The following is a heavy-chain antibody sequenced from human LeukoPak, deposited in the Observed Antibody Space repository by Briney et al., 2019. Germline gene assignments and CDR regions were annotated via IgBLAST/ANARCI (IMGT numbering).Heavy chain of an antibody. CDR3: AGRYGDYYYYGMDV. D-gene: IGHD4-17*01. CDR1: GGSISSGGYY. CDR2: IYYSGST. Sequence: SETLSLTCTVSGGSISSGGYYWSWIRQHPGKGLEWIGYIYYSGSTNYNPSLKSRVTISVDTSKNQFSLKLSSVTAADTAVYYCAGRYGDYYYYGMDVWGQGTTVTVSS. V-gene: IGHV4-61*08. J-gene: IGHJ6*02.